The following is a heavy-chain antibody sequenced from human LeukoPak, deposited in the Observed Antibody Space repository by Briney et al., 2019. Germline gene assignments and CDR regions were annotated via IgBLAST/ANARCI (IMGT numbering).Heavy chain of an antibody. Sequence: PGGSLRLSCAASGFTFSSYGMHWVRQAPGKGLEWVAVIWYDGSNKYYADSVKGRFTISRDNSKNTLYLQMNSPRAEDTAVYYCARDSAPSSGYYYAHNWFDPWGQGTLVTVSS. J-gene: IGHJ5*02. CDR1: GFTFSSYG. V-gene: IGHV3-33*01. D-gene: IGHD3-22*01. CDR2: IWYDGSNK. CDR3: ARDSAPSSGYYYAHNWFDP.